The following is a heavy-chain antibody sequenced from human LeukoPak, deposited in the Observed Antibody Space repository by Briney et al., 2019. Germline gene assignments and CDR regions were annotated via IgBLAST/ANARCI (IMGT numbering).Heavy chain of an antibody. CDR1: GFTFSRYS. CDR3: ARDPGSIAVAGFIDY. V-gene: IGHV3-21*01. D-gene: IGHD6-19*01. Sequence: GGSLRLSCAASGFTFSRYSMNWVRQAPGKGLEWVSSISSSSSYIYYADSVKGRFTISRDNAKNSLYLQMNSLRAEDTAVYYCARDPGSIAVAGFIDYWGQGTLVTVSS. CDR2: ISSSSSYI. J-gene: IGHJ4*02.